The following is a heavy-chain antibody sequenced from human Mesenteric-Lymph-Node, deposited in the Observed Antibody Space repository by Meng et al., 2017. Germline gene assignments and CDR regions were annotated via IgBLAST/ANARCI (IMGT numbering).Heavy chain of an antibody. CDR2: ISGSGGTT. Sequence: EVQLLESGGGWAQPGGSLRLSCAASGFTFRSFAMTWGRQAPGKGLGWVSAISGSGGTTYYADAVKGRFTISRDNSKNTLFLQVNSLRAEDTAVYYCAKQALSPHFDYWGQGTLVTVSS. CDR1: GFTFRSFA. CDR3: AKQALSPHFDY. V-gene: IGHV3-23*01. J-gene: IGHJ4*02.